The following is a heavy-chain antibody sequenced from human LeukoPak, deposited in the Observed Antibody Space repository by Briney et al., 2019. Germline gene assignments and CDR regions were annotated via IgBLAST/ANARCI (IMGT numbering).Heavy chain of an antibody. CDR1: GVSIGRYY. CDR3: AREWSAFDY. V-gene: IGHV4-59*13. Sequence: SETLSLTCSGSGVSIGRYYWSWIPQPPGMGLEWIRYIHYSGSTNYNPSLKSRVIISVDTTKNQLSLRVGSVIAADTAVYYCAREWSAFDYWGQGTLVTVSS. D-gene: IGHD2-15*01. CDR2: IHYSGST. J-gene: IGHJ4*02.